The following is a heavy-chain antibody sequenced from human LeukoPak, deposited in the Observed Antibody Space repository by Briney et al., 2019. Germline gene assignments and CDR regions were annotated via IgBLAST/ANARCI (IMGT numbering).Heavy chain of an antibody. CDR1: GFTFSSYA. Sequence: QPGGSLRLSCSASGFTFSSYAMHWVRQAPGKGLEYVSAISTNGGSTYYADSVKGRFTISRDNSKNTLYLQMNSLRAEDTAVYYCARGRVGLPNHSLYYFDYWGQGTLVTVSS. D-gene: IGHD1-7*01. CDR2: ISTNGGST. V-gene: IGHV3-64*04. J-gene: IGHJ4*02. CDR3: ARGRVGLPNHSLYYFDY.